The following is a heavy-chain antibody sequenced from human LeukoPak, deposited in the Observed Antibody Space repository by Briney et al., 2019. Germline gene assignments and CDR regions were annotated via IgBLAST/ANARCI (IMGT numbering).Heavy chain of an antibody. CDR1: GFTFSSYS. CDR3: ARDLADYYYYYGMDV. V-gene: IGHV3-21*01. CDR2: ISSSSSYI. Sequence: GGSLRLSCAASGFTFSSYSMNWVRQAPGKGLEWVSSISSSSSYIYYADSVKGRFTISRDNAKNSLYLQMNSLRAEDTAVYYCARDLADYYYYYGMDVWGQGTTVTVSS. J-gene: IGHJ6*02.